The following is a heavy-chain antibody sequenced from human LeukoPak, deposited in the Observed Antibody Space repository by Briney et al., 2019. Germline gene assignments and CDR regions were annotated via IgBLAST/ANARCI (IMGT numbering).Heavy chain of an antibody. CDR1: GGSFSGYY. Sequence: SETLSLTCAVYGGSFSGYYWSWIRQPPGKGLEWIGEINHSGSTNYNPSLKSRVTISVDTSKNQFSLKLSSVTAADTAVYYCARLRPRSWDSSGYRRDALDIWGQGTMVTVSS. D-gene: IGHD3-22*01. J-gene: IGHJ3*02. CDR3: ARLRPRSWDSSGYRRDALDI. CDR2: INHSGST. V-gene: IGHV4-34*01.